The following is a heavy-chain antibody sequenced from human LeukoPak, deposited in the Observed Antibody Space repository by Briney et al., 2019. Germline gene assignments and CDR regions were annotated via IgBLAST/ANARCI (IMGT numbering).Heavy chain of an antibody. CDR2: IRYDGSNK. D-gene: IGHD1-26*01. J-gene: IGHJ5*02. Sequence: PGGSLRLSCAASGFTFSSFGMHWVRQAPGKGLEWVAYIRYDGSNKKYADSLEGRFTISRDNSKNALYLQIDSLRPEGTAVYYCAKKSGAAFYNWFDPWGQGTLVTVSS. V-gene: IGHV3-30*02. CDR3: AKKSGAAFYNWFDP. CDR1: GFTFSSFG.